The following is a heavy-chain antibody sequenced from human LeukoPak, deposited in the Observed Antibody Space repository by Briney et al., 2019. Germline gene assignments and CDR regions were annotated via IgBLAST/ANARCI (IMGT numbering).Heavy chain of an antibody. CDR3: AKDGVYSSGWYGSYYFDY. CDR2: ISGSGGST. Sequence: GGSLRLSCAASGFTFSSYSMNWVRQAPGKGLEWVSAISGSGGSTYYADSVKGRFTISRDNSKNTLYLQMNSLRAEDTAVYYCAKDGVYSSGWYGSYYFDYWGQGTLVTVSS. D-gene: IGHD6-19*01. CDR1: GFTFSSYS. J-gene: IGHJ4*02. V-gene: IGHV3-23*01.